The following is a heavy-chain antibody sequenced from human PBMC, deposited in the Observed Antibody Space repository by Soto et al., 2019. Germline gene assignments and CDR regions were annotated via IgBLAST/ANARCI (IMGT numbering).Heavy chain of an antibody. D-gene: IGHD2-15*01. J-gene: IGHJ4*02. CDR3: AHRRHCIGDPCYSGFNY. CDR1: GFSLNTSGVG. CDR2: IYWDDDK. Sequence: QITLKESGPTLVKPTQTLTLICTFSGFSLNTSGVGVGWIRQPPGKALEWLALIYWDDDKRYSPSLKSRLSITKDTSKNQVVLTMTNIAPVDTATYYCAHRRHCIGDPCYSGFNYWGQGTLVTVSS. V-gene: IGHV2-5*02.